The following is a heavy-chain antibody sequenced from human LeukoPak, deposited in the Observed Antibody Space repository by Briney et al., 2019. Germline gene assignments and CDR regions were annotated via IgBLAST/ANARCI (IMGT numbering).Heavy chain of an antibody. D-gene: IGHD2-2*01. Sequence: ASVKVSCKGSGYSFNKYGISWVRQAPGQGLEWMGWISGYNGNTNYAQMIQGRVTMTTDTSTSTAYMEVRSLRSDDTAMYYCARDVGDIVTIPAAISVPWGQGTLVTVSS. V-gene: IGHV1-18*01. CDR2: ISGYNGNT. CDR3: ARDVGDIVTIPAAISVP. J-gene: IGHJ5*02. CDR1: GYSFNKYG.